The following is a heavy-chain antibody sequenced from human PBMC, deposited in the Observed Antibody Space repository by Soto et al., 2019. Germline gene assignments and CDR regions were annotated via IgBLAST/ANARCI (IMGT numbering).Heavy chain of an antibody. D-gene: IGHD2-2*01. CDR2: ISLYSDGT. Sequence: ASVKVSCKTSGYTFNTYGITWVRQAPGQPLEWLGWISLYSDGTNYAQKFQGRVSMTTDTSTTTAYLERRSLRSDDTAVYYCARVVPGAEAWFGPWGQGTLVTVS. J-gene: IGHJ5*02. V-gene: IGHV1-18*01. CDR3: ARVVPGAEAWFGP. CDR1: GYTFNTYG.